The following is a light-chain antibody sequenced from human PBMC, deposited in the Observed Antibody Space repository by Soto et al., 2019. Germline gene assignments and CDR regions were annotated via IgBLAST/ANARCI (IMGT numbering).Light chain of an antibody. Sequence: QSVLTQPPSVSGAPGQRVTISCTGSSSNIGAGYDVHWYQQLPGTAPKLLIYGNSNRPSGVPDRFSGYKSGTSASLAITGLEAEDEADYYCQSYDSRLRVVFGGGTKLTVL. J-gene: IGLJ2*01. CDR1: SSNIGAGYD. CDR2: GNS. V-gene: IGLV1-40*01. CDR3: QSYDSRLRVV.